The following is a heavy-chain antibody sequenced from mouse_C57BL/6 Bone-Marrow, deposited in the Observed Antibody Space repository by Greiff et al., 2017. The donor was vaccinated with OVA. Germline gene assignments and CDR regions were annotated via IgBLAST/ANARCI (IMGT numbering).Heavy chain of an antibody. CDR2: IYPGSGST. D-gene: IGHD3-2*02. CDR3: AREESSGFQYYCDY. V-gene: IGHV1-55*01. J-gene: IGHJ2*01. CDR1: GYTFTSYW. Sequence: QVQLQQSGAELVKPGASVKMSCKASGYTFTSYWITWVKQRPGQGLEWIGDIYPGSGSTNYNEKFKSKATLTVATSSSTAYMQLSSLTSEDSAVYYCAREESSGFQYYCDYWGQGTTLTVSS.